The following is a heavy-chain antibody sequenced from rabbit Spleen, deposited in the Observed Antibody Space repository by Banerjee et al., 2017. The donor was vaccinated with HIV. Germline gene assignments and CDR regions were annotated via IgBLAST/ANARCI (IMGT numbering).Heavy chain of an antibody. D-gene: IGHD8-1*01. Sequence: QSLEESGGDLVKPGASLTLTCTASGFSFSSSHYMCWVRQAPGKGLEWIACMYTGSSGSTYYASWAKGRFTISKTSSTTVTLQMTSLTAADTATYFCARDTGSSFSSYGMDLWGQGTLVTVS. CDR1: GFSFSSSHY. CDR3: ARDTGSSFSSYGMDL. J-gene: IGHJ6*01. CDR2: MYTGSSGST. V-gene: IGHV1S40*01.